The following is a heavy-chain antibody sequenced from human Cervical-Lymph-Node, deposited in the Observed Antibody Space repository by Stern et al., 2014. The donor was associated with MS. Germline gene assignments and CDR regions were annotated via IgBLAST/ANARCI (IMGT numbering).Heavy chain of an antibody. D-gene: IGHD3-10*01. CDR3: ARFWDRSTYGLDYFDP. CDR2: IKYDGSEK. V-gene: IGHV3-7*01. J-gene: IGHJ5*02. Sequence: EDQLVESGGGLVQPGGSLRLSWAASGFTFTRSSMSWVRQAPGKGLEWVANIKYDGSEKYNVDSVKGRFTISRDNAKNSVYLQMDSLRAEDTAVYYCARFWDRSTYGLDYFDPWGQGTLVTVSS. CDR1: GFTFTRSS.